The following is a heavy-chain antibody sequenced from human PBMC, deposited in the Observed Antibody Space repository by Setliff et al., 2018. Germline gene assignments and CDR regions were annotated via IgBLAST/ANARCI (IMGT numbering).Heavy chain of an antibody. V-gene: IGHV1-69*05. D-gene: IGHD2-15*01. CDR2: IIPMFGTP. CDR1: GDSFNNYA. CDR3: ASAAAGYCSGRSCYAKLYFDY. Sequence: SVKVSCKASGDSFNNYAISWVRQAPGQGLEWMGGIIPMFGTPAYAQKFQDRVTITTDESTSTAYMELDSLRSEDTAVYYCASAAAGYCSGRSCYAKLYFDYWGQGTLVTVSS. J-gene: IGHJ4*02.